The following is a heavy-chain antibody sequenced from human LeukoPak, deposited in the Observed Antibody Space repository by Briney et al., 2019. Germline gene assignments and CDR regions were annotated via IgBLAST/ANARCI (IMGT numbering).Heavy chain of an antibody. J-gene: IGHJ6*02. CDR2: INPSGGGT. CDR1: GYTFTNYF. Sequence: ASVKVSCKASGYTFTNYFMHWVRQAPGQGLEWMGVINPSGGGTTYAQRFQGRVTMTRDTSTSTVHMELSSLRSEDTAVYYCASVYKYAMDVWGQGTTVTVSS. V-gene: IGHV1-46*01. CDR3: ASVYKYAMDV.